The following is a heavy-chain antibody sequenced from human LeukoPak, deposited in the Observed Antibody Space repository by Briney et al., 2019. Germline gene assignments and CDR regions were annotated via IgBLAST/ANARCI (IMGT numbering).Heavy chain of an antibody. CDR3: ARGGAAAGAIDY. V-gene: IGHV3-7*01. Sequence: PGGSVRVSCAASGFTFSSYWMSWVRQAPGKGLEWVANIKQDGSEKYYVDSVKGRFTISRDKAKNSLYLQMNSLRAEDTAVYYCARGGAAAGAIDYWGQGTLVTVSS. CDR1: GFTFSSYW. CDR2: IKQDGSEK. J-gene: IGHJ4*02. D-gene: IGHD6-13*01.